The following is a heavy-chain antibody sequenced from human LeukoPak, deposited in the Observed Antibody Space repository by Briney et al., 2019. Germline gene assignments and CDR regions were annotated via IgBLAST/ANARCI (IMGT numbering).Heavy chain of an antibody. CDR3: AKALRPYDNFDWLLDY. V-gene: IGHV3-43D*03. J-gene: IGHJ4*02. D-gene: IGHD3-9*01. CDR1: GFTFDDYA. CDR2: ISWDGGST. Sequence: GGSLRLSCAASGFTFDDYAMHWVRQAPGKGLEWVSLISWDGGSTYYADSVKGRFTISRDNSKNSLYLQMNSLRAEDTALYYCAKALRPYDNFDWLLDYWGQGTLVTVSS.